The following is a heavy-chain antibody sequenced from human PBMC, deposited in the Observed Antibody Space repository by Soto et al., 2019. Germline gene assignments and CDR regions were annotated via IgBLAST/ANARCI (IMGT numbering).Heavy chain of an antibody. V-gene: IGHV1-8*01. CDR1: GYTFTSYD. Sequence: GASVKVSCKASGYTFTSYDINWVRQATGQGLEWMGWMNPNSGNSGYAQKFQGRVTMTRNTSISTAYMELSSLRSEDTAVYYCARRGTWPQVQTHNWFEPWGQGTLVTVSS. D-gene: IGHD1-1*01. J-gene: IGHJ5*02. CDR3: ARRGTWPQVQTHNWFEP. CDR2: MNPNSGNS.